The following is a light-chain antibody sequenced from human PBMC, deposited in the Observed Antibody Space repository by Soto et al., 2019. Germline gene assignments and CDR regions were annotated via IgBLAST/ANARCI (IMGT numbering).Light chain of an antibody. V-gene: IGKV1-5*01. J-gene: IGKJ1*01. CDR1: QSISNY. CDR2: DAS. Sequence: DIQMTQSPSTLSASVGDRVTITCRASQSISNYLAWFQQKPGKAPKLLIYDASSLGSGVPSRFSGSGSGTEFTLTISGLQPDDFANYFCQQYNFWSTFGHGTKVEI. CDR3: QQYNFWST.